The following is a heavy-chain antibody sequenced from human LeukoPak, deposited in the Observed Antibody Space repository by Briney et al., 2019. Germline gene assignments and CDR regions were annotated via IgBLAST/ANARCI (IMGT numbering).Heavy chain of an antibody. D-gene: IGHD6-13*01. J-gene: IGHJ4*02. CDR1: GFTFSSYA. Sequence: GRSLRLSCAASGFTFSSYAMHWVRQAPGKGLEWVAVISYDGSNKYYADSVKGRFTISRDNSKSTLYLQMNSLRAEDTAVYYCARGGVRAPIAAAAFDYWGQGTLVTVSS. CDR3: ARGGVRAPIAAAAFDY. CDR2: ISYDGSNK. V-gene: IGHV3-30*04.